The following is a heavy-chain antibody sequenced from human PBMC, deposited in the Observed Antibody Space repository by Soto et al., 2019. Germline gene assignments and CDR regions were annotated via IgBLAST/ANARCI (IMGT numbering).Heavy chain of an antibody. CDR2: IYYSGST. CDR1: GGSISSGDYY. J-gene: IGHJ5*02. D-gene: IGHD3-22*01. Sequence: SETLSLTCTVSGGSISSGDYYWSWIRQPPGKGLEWIGYIYYSGSTYYNPSLKSRVTISVDTSKNQFSLKLSSVTAADTAVYYCPRVEWDSSGYYYNWFDPWGQGTLVTVSS. V-gene: IGHV4-30-4*01. CDR3: PRVEWDSSGYYYNWFDP.